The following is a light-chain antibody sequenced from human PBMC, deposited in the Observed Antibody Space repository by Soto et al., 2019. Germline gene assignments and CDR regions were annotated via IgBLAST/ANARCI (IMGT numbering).Light chain of an antibody. V-gene: IGKV1-39*01. J-gene: IGKJ4*01. CDR1: QSITRY. CDR3: QQSYSTPLP. CDR2: AAS. Sequence: DIQMTQSPSSLSASAGDRVTITCRASQSITRYLNWYQQKPGKAPKLLIYAASSLKSGVPSRFSGSGSGTDFTLTISSLQPEDFATYYCQQSYSTPLPLGGGTKVEIK.